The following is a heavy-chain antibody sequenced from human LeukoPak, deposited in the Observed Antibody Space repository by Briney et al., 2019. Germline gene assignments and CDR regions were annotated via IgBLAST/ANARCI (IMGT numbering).Heavy chain of an antibody. D-gene: IGHD2-2*01. CDR3: DREVVPAAPSFSFDY. CDR1: GYTFTSYY. J-gene: IGHJ4*02. Sequence: GASVKVSCKASGYTFTSYYMHWVRQAPGQGLEWMGIINPSGGSTSYAQKFQGRVTMTMDTSTSTVYMELSSLRSEDTAVYYCDREVVPAAPSFSFDYWGQGTLVTVSS. V-gene: IGHV1-46*03. CDR2: INPSGGST.